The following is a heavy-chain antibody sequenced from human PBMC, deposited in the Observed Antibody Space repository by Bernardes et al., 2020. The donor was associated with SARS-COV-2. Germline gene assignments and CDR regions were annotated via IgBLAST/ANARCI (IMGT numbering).Heavy chain of an antibody. CDR3: AKGAHFYGSSGYHFDY. CDR2: ISGSGGST. CDR1: GFTFSSYA. V-gene: IGHV3-23*01. J-gene: IGHJ4*02. D-gene: IGHD3-22*01. Sequence: SLRLSCAASGFTFSSYAMSWVRQAPGKGLEWVSAISGSGGSTYYADSVKGRFTISRDNSKNTLYLQMNSLRAEDTAVYYCAKGAHFYGSSGYHFDYWGQGTLVTVSS.